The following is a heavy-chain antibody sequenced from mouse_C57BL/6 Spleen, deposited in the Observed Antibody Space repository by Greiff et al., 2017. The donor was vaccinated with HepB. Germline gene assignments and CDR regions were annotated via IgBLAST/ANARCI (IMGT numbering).Heavy chain of an antibody. CDR1: GFTFSSYA. CDR2: ISDGGSYT. Sequence: EVNVVESGGGLVKPGGSLKLSCAASGFTFSSYAMSWVRQTPEKRLEWVATISDGGSYTYYPDNVKGRFTISRDNAKNNLYLQMSHLKSEDTAMYYCARDRDYDGGFAYWGQGTLVTVSA. D-gene: IGHD2-4*01. CDR3: ARDRDYDGGFAY. J-gene: IGHJ3*01. V-gene: IGHV5-4*01.